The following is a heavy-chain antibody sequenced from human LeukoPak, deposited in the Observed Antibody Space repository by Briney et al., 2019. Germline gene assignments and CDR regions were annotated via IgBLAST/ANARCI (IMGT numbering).Heavy chain of an antibody. CDR2: ISAYNGNT. CDR3: ASTVVESYFDAFDI. D-gene: IGHD1-26*01. CDR1: GYIFTSYG. V-gene: IGHV1-18*01. Sequence: ASVKVSCKASGYIFTSYGISWVRQAPGQGLEWMGWISAYNGNTNYAQKLQGRVTMTTDTSTRAAYMELRSLRSDDTAVYYCASTVVESYFDAFDIWGQGTMVTVSS. J-gene: IGHJ3*02.